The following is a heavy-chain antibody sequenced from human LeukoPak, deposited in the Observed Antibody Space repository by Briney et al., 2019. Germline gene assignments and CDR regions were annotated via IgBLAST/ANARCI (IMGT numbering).Heavy chain of an antibody. D-gene: IGHD4-17*01. V-gene: IGHV3-64*01. CDR3: ARDQGVTTVTSTRDYYYYMDV. J-gene: IGHJ6*03. CDR1: GFTFSSYA. Sequence: PGGSLRLSCAASGFTFSSYAMHWVRQAPGKGLEYVSAISSNGGSTYYANSVKGRFTISRDNSKNTLYLQMGSLRAEDTAVYYCARDQGVTTVTSTRDYYYYMDVWGKGTTVTVSS. CDR2: ISSNGGST.